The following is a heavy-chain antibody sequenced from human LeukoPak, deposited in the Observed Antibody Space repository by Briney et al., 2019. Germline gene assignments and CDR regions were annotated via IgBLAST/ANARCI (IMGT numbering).Heavy chain of an antibody. J-gene: IGHJ4*02. Sequence: SETLSLTCVVYGVSFSGYYWSWIRHPPGKGLEWIGEIDQSGTTNYNPSLKSRVSISVDTSKRQFSLTLTSMTATDPAVYYCARVPHYYFGYGYFYSWGQGALVTVSS. V-gene: IGHV4-34*01. D-gene: IGHD2/OR15-2a*01. CDR2: IDQSGTT. CDR3: ARVPHYYFGYGYFYS. CDR1: GVSFSGYY.